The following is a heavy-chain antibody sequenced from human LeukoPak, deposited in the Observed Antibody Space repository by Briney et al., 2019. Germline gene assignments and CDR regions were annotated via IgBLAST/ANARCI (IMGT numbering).Heavy chain of an antibody. CDR1: GFSFSDYY. CDR3: ARVGSTVGAGTPDY. CDR2: FSGSGSHT. J-gene: IGHJ4*02. Sequence: PGGSLRLSCAASGFSFSDYYMSWMRQAPGKGLVGVSYFSGSGSHTPYADYVKGRFTISRDNAKNSLSLQMNSLRADDTAVYYCARVGSTVGAGTPDYWGQGTLVTVSS. V-gene: IGHV3-11*06. D-gene: IGHD6-19*01.